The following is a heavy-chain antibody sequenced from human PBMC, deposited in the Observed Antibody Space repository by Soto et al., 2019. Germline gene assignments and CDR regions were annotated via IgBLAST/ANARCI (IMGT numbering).Heavy chain of an antibody. CDR2: ISSSSSTI. J-gene: IGHJ6*02. CDR1: GFTFSSYS. Sequence: EVPLVESGGGLVQPGGSLRLSCAASGFTFSSYSMNWVRQAPGKGLEWVSYISSSSSTIYYADSVKGRFTISRDNAKNSLYLQMNSLRAEDTAVYYCARAGIAAAGTSYYYGMDVWGQGTTVTVSS. D-gene: IGHD6-13*01. CDR3: ARAGIAAAGTSYYYGMDV. V-gene: IGHV3-48*01.